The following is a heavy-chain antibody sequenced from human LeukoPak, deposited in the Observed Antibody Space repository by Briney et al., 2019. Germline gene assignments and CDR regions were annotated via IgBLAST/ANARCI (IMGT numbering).Heavy chain of an antibody. CDR3: ARDHDIGTYYYYYGMDV. V-gene: IGHV4-59*01. D-gene: IGHD3-9*01. CDR2: IYYSGST. J-gene: IGHJ6*02. Sequence: SETLSLTCTVSGGSISTFYWGWIRQPPGKGLEWIGYIYYSGSTNYNPSLKSRLTISVDTSKNQFSMKLNSVTAADTAVYYCARDHDIGTYYYYYGMDVWGQGTTVTVSS. CDR1: GGSISTFY.